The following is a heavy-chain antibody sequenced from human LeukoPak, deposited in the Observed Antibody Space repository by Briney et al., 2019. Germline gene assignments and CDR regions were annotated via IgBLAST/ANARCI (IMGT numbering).Heavy chain of an antibody. CDR3: ARDQAYYDFWSGYYTVFGY. CDR2: INPNSGGT. J-gene: IGHJ4*02. CDR1: GYTFTDYY. V-gene: IGHV1-2*06. D-gene: IGHD3-3*01. Sequence: ASVTVSCTASGYTFTDYYMHWVRQAPGQGLEWMGRINPNSGGTNYAQKFQGRVTMTRDTSISTAYMELSRLRSDDTAVYYCARDQAYYDFWSGYYTVFGYWGQGTLVTVSS.